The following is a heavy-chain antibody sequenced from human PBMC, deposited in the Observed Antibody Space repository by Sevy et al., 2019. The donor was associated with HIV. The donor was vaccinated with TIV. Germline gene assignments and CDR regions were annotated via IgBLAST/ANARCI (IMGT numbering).Heavy chain of an antibody. Sequence: GGSLRLSCAASGVTFSSYGMHWVRQTPGKGLEWVAVIWYDGSNKYYADSVKGRFTISRDNSKNTLYLQMNSLRAEDTAVYYCASESYERGAYYFDYWGQGTLVTVSS. CDR3: ASESYERGAYYFDY. J-gene: IGHJ4*02. V-gene: IGHV3-33*01. D-gene: IGHD1-26*01. CDR1: GVTFSSYG. CDR2: IWYDGSNK.